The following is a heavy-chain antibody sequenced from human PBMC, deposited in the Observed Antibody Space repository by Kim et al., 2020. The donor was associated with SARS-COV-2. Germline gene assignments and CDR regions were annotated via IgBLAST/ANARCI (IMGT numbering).Heavy chain of an antibody. V-gene: IGHV3-30*18. J-gene: IGHJ4*02. CDR3: AKRGGDGYFDY. D-gene: IGHD2-21*02. Sequence: GGSLRLSCAASGFTFSSYGMHWVRQAPGKGLEWVAVISYDGSNKYYADSVKGRFTISRDNSKNTLYLQMNSLRAEDTAVYYCAKRGGDGYFDYWGQGTL. CDR2: ISYDGSNK. CDR1: GFTFSSYG.